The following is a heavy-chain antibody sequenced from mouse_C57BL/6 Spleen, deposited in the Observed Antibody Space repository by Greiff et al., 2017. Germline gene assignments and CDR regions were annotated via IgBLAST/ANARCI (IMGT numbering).Heavy chain of an antibody. CDR2: INPSSGYT. D-gene: IGHD3-2*02. CDR1: GYTFTSYT. Sequence: QVQLQQSGAELARPGASVKMSCKASGYTFTSYTMHWVKQRPGQGLEWIGYINPSSGYTKYNQKFKDKATLTADKSSSTAYMQLSSLTSEDSAVYYCARTETAQALYAMDYWGQGTSVTVSS. V-gene: IGHV1-4*01. CDR3: ARTETAQALYAMDY. J-gene: IGHJ4*01.